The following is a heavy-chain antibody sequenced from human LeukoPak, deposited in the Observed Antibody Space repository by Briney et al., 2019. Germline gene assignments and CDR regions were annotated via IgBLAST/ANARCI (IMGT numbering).Heavy chain of an antibody. V-gene: IGHV3-21*01. D-gene: IGHD2-2*01. CDR1: GFTFSSYA. J-gene: IGHJ4*02. CDR3: ARFKYQLPWVDY. CDR2: ISSSSSYI. Sequence: NPGGSLRLSCAASGFTFSSYAMNWVRQAPGKGLEWVSSISSSSSYIYYADSVKGRFTISRDNAKNSLYLQMNSLRAEDTAVYYCARFKYQLPWVDYWGQGTLVTVSS.